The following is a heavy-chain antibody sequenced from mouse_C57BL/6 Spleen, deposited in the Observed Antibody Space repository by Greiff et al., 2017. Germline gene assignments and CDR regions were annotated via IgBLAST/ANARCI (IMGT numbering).Heavy chain of an antibody. CDR2: IYPGDGDT. J-gene: IGHJ2*01. CDR1: GYAFSSYW. V-gene: IGHV1-80*01. Sequence: VKLVESGAELVKPGASVKISCKASGYAFSSYWMNWVKQRPGKGLEWIGQIYPGDGDTNYNGKFKGKATLTADKSSSTAYMQLSSLTSEDSAVYFCAREDGSSPFDYWGQGTTLTVSS. CDR3: AREDGSSPFDY. D-gene: IGHD1-1*01.